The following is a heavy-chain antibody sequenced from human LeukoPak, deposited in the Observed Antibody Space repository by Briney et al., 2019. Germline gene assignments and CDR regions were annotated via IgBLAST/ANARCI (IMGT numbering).Heavy chain of an antibody. V-gene: IGHV3-33*06. J-gene: IGHJ4*02. CDR3: AKGGVKYCSGDSSDDYFDY. Sequence: PGGSLRLSCAASGFTFSSYGMHWVRQAPGKGLDWVTVIWYDGSNKYNADSVKGRFTISRDNSKNTVYLQMNSLRAEDTAVYYWAKGGVKYCSGDSSDDYFDYWGQGTLVTVSS. CDR1: GFTFSSYG. CDR2: IWYDGSNK. D-gene: IGHD2-15*01.